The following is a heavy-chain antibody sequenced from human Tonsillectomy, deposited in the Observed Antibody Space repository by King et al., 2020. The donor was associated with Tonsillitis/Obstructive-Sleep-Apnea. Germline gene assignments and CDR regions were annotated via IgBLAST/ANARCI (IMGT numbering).Heavy chain of an antibody. D-gene: IGHD2-15*01. V-gene: IGHV4-34*01. CDR3: ARLMVAYYYYYMVV. Sequence: VQLQQWGAGLLKPSETLSLTCAVYGGSFSGYYWSWIRQPPGKGLEWIGEINHSGSTNYNPSLKSRVTISVDTSKNQFSLKLSSVTAADTAVYYCARLMVAYYYYYMVVWGKGTTVTVSS. J-gene: IGHJ6*03. CDR2: INHSGST. CDR1: GGSFSGYY.